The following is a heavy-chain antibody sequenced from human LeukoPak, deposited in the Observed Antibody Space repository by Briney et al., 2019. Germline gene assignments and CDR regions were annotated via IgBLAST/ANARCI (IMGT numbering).Heavy chain of an antibody. D-gene: IGHD3-10*01. CDR2: ISGSSGDI. J-gene: IGHJ5*02. CDR1: GFTFGRYA. CDR3: AKDRFGSGSPNWFGP. V-gene: IGHV3-23*01. Sequence: GGSLRPSCAGSGFTFGRYAMSWIRQVPGKGLEWVSAISGSSGDIFYTDSVKGRFTISRDNSKNTLYLQMNSLRAGDTAVYYCAKDRFGSGSPNWFGPWGQGTLVTVSS.